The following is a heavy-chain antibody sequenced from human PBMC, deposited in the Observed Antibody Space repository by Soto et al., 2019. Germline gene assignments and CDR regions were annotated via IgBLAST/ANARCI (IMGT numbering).Heavy chain of an antibody. CDR3: AREIVLMVYAPGWFDP. CDR1: GGSISSGGYY. D-gene: IGHD2-8*01. CDR2: IYYSGST. J-gene: IGHJ5*02. V-gene: IGHV4-31*03. Sequence: TSETLSLTCTVSGGSISSGGYYWSWIRQHPGKGLEWIGYIYYSGSTYYNPSLKSRVTISVDTSKNQFSLKLSSVTAADTAVYYCAREIVLMVYAPGWFDPWGQGTLVTVSS.